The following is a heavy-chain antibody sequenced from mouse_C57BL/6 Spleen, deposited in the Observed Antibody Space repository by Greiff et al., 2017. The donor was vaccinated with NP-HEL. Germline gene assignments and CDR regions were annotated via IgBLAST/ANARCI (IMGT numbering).Heavy chain of an antibody. CDR2: IYPSDSET. CDR3: ARSSLLPDY. Sequence: QVQLQQPGAELVRPGSSVKLSCKASGYTFTSYWMDWVKQRPGQGLEWIGNIYPSDSETHYNQKFKDKATLTVDKSSSTAYMQLSNLTSEDSAVYYCARSSLLPDYWGQGTTLTVSS. D-gene: IGHD1-2*01. CDR1: GYTFTSYW. V-gene: IGHV1-61*01. J-gene: IGHJ2*01.